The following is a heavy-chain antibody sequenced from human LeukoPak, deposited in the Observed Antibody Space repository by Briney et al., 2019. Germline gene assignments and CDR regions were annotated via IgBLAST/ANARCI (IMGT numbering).Heavy chain of an antibody. Sequence: SETLSLTCTVSGGSISSSSYYWGWIRQPPGKGLEWIGSIYYSGSTYYNPSLKSRVTISVDTSKNQFSLKLSSVTAADTAVCYCARRHTLYGMDVWGQGTTVTVSS. CDR2: IYYSGST. CDR1: GGSISSSSYY. D-gene: IGHD2-2*02. J-gene: IGHJ6*02. CDR3: ARRHTLYGMDV. V-gene: IGHV4-39*01.